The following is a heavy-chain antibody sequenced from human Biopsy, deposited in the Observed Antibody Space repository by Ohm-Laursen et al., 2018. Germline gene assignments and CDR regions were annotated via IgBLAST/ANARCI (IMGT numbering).Heavy chain of an antibody. D-gene: IGHD3-9*01. CDR2: INPTGGTT. Sequence: ASVKVSCKASGYSFTKYYINWVRQAPGQELEWMGIINPTGGTTSYAEKFQGRVTLTRDTSTGTVYLELNSLIYEDTALYYCAKDETGSSVFGPYYYGMDVWGQGTTVTVSS. CDR3: AKDETGSSVFGPYYYGMDV. CDR1: GYSFTKYY. V-gene: IGHV1-46*01. J-gene: IGHJ6*02.